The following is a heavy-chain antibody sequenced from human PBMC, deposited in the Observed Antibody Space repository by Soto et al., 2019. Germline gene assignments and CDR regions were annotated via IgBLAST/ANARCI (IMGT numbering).Heavy chain of an antibody. D-gene: IGHD3-9*01. CDR2: IRGTGGT. Sequence: GGSLRLSCAAAEFALSSYGMSWVRQTPGMGLEWVSTIRGTGGTYYADSVKGRFTISRDSSKNTLYLQMNSLRAEDTAVYYCAKDVNYDVLAGYYYYWGQGTLVTVSS. J-gene: IGHJ4*02. CDR3: AKDVNYDVLAGYYYY. V-gene: IGHV3-23*01. CDR1: EFALSSYG.